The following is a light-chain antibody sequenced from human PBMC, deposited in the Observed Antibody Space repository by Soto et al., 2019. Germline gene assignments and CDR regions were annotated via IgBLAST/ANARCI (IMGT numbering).Light chain of an antibody. Sequence: IVMTQSPGTLSVSPGEGATLSCRASQNINTDMAWYQQTPGRAPRLLIYSASTRATGVPARFSGSGSGTEFTLTISSRESQDFAVYYCQQYYNRPPWTFGQGTKAEVK. J-gene: IGKJ1*01. CDR2: SAS. V-gene: IGKV3-15*01. CDR3: QQYYNRPPWT. CDR1: QNINTD.